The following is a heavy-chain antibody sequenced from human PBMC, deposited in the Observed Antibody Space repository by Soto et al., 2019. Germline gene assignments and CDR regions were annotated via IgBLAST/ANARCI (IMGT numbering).Heavy chain of an antibody. CDR2: ISWNSGSI. CDR3: AKDPTPVDGLFFDY. J-gene: IGHJ4*02. CDR1: GFTFDDYA. D-gene: IGHD3-9*01. V-gene: IGHV3-9*01. Sequence: PGGSLRLSCAASGFTFDDYAMHWVRQAPGKGLEWVSGISWNSGSIGYADSVKGRFTISRDNAKNSLYLQMNSLRAEDTALYYCAKDPTPVDGLFFDYWGQGTLVTVSS.